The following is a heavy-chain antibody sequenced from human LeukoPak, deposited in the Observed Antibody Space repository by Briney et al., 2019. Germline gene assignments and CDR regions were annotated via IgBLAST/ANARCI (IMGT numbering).Heavy chain of an antibody. Sequence: PSVKVSCKVSGHTLTELSMHRVRHAPGKGLEWMGGFDPEDGETIYAQKFQGRVTMTEDTSTDTAEMGLSSLRSEDAAVYYCAADLDGSRWYYFDHWGQGTLVTVSS. CDR1: GHTLTELS. D-gene: IGHD6-13*01. CDR2: FDPEDGET. CDR3: AADLDGSRWYYFDH. V-gene: IGHV1-24*01. J-gene: IGHJ4*02.